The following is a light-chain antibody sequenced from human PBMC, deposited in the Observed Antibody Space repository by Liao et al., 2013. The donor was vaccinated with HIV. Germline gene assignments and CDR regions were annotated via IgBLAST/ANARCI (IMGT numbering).Light chain of an antibody. CDR2: YNT. CDR3: QAWDSSTAV. CDR1: NIGTKS. J-gene: IGLJ1*01. Sequence: SYELTQPPSVSVAPGETARITCGGDNIGTKSVHWYQQKPGQAPVLVLYYNTDRPSGIPDRFSGSNSGNTATLTISGTQAMDEADYYCQAWDSSTAVFGTGTKVTVL. V-gene: IGLV3-21*01.